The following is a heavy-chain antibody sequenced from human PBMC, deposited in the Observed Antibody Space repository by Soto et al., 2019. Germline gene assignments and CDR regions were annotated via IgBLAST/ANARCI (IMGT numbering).Heavy chain of an antibody. CDR3: ARDWYLPGAHYYYYGMDV. J-gene: IGHJ6*02. Sequence: QVQLVQSGAEVKKPGSSVKVSCKASGGTFSSYAISWVRQAPGQGLEWMGGIIPIFGTANYAQKFQGRVTITADESTSTDYMELSSLRSEDTAVYYCARDWYLPGAHYYYYGMDVWGQGTTVTVSS. CDR2: IIPIFGTA. V-gene: IGHV1-69*12. D-gene: IGHD6-13*01. CDR1: GGTFSSYA.